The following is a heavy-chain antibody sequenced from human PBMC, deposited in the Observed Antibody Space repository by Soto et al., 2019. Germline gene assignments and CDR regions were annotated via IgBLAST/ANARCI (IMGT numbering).Heavy chain of an antibody. Sequence: GGSLRVSCAASGFTFSSYWMHWGRQAPGKGLVWVSRINSDGSSTTYADSVKGRFTISRDNAKNTLYLQMNSLRAEDTAVYYCVRGEGGWETYWGQGTLVTVSS. CDR2: INSDGSST. CDR3: VRGEGGWETY. J-gene: IGHJ4*02. CDR1: GFTFSSYW. V-gene: IGHV3-74*01. D-gene: IGHD6-19*01.